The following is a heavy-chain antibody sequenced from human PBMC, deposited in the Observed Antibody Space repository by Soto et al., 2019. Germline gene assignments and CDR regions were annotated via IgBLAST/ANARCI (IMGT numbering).Heavy chain of an antibody. CDR2: INPSGGIT. J-gene: IGHJ6*02. CDR1: GYTLTSYY. CDR3: ARGISTIRYYYYYGMDV. D-gene: IGHD2-8*01. Sequence: ASVKVSCNASGYTLTSYYLHWERQAPGQGPEWMGIINPSGGITNDAQKFQDRVTMTSDTSTSTVYMELSSLRSEDTAVYYCARGISTIRYYYYYGMDVCGRGTTVTVSS. V-gene: IGHV1-46*01.